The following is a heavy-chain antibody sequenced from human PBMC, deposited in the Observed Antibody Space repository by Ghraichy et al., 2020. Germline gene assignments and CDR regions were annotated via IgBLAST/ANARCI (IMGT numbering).Heavy chain of an antibody. CDR2: ISSSSSTI. CDR3: ATHKGYYNRDDAFDI. D-gene: IGHD3-9*01. J-gene: IGHJ3*02. V-gene: IGHV3-48*04. Sequence: GGSLRLSCAASGFTFSSYSMNWVRQAPGKGLEWVSYISSSSSTIYYADSVKGRFTISRDNAKNSLYLQMNSLRAEDTAVYYCATHKGYYNRDDAFDIWGQGTMVTVSS. CDR1: GFTFSSYS.